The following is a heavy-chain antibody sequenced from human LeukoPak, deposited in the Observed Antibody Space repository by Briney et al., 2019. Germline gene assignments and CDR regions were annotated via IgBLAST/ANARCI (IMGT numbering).Heavy chain of an antibody. CDR2: INPKSGGT. CDR3: ARDGGHTWWVDY. V-gene: IGHV1-2*02. D-gene: IGHD2-15*01. J-gene: IGHJ4*02. Sequence: GASVKVSCKASGYTFSGYYMHWVRQAPGQGLEWMGWINPKSGGTNEAQKLQGRVTMTTDTSASTAYMELRSLRSDDTAVYYCARDGGHTWWVDYWGQGTLVTVSS. CDR1: GYTFSGYY.